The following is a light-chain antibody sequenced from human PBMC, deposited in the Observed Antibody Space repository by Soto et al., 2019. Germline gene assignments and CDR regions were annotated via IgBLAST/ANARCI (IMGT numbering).Light chain of an antibody. CDR2: AAY. V-gene: IGKV1-39*01. J-gene: IGKJ2*01. CDR1: QNIRNY. CDR3: QQSSSTPYT. Sequence: DIQMTQSPSSLSASVGDRVTITCRASQNIRNYLNWYQQTPGKAPKLLIYAAYTLQTGVPSRFSGSRSGADFTPTISSLQPEDFATYFCQQSSSTPYTFGQGTKLEIK.